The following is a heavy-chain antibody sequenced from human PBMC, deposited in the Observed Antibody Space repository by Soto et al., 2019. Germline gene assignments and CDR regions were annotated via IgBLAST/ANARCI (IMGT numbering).Heavy chain of an antibody. V-gene: IGHV3-33*01. CDR1: GFTFSSYG. J-gene: IGHJ4*02. Sequence: QVQLVESGGGVVQPGRSLRLSCAASGFTFSSYGMHWVRQAPGKGLEWVAVIWYDGSNKYYADSVKGRFTISRDNSKNTLYLQMNSLRAEDTAVYYCARGRGDSSGYLPGIVDYWGQGTLVTVSS. D-gene: IGHD3-22*01. CDR3: ARGRGDSSGYLPGIVDY. CDR2: IWYDGSNK.